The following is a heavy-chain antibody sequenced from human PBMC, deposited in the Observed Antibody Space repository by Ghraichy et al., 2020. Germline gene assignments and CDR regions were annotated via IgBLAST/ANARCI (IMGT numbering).Heavy chain of an antibody. Sequence: GESLNISYAASGFTFSGSAMHWVRQASGKGLEWVGRIRSKANSYATAYAASVKGRFTISRDDSKNTAYLQMNSLKTEDTAVYYCTRRVRGYYDSSGYYEGDYWGQGTLVTVSS. CDR3: TRRVRGYYDSSGYYEGDY. J-gene: IGHJ4*02. D-gene: IGHD3-22*01. CDR2: IRSKANSYAT. CDR1: GFTFSGSA. V-gene: IGHV3-73*01.